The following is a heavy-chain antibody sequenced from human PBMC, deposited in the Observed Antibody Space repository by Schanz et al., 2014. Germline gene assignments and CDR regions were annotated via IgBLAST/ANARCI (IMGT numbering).Heavy chain of an antibody. J-gene: IGHJ4*02. CDR1: GFTFGDYA. V-gene: IGHV3-7*01. D-gene: IGHD2-2*01. Sequence: VQLVESGGGLVQPGRSLRLSCTGSGFTFGDYAMSWVRQAPGKGLEWVANIKQDGSERYYVDSVKGRFTISRDNAKNSLYLQMNSLRAEDTAVYYCERFQSPHQPFDYWGQGTLVTVSS. CDR2: IKQDGSER. CDR3: ERFQSPHQPFDY.